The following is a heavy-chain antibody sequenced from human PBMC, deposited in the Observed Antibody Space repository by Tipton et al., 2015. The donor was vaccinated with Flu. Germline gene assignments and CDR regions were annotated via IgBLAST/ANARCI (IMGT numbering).Heavy chain of an antibody. CDR2: IYHSGST. Sequence: TLSLTCAVSGYSISSGYYWGWIRQPPGKGLEWIGSIYHSGSTYYNPSLKSRVTISVDTSKNQFSLKLSSVTAADTAVYYCASLNYCSSTSCYLSPYYYYMDVWGKGTTVTVSS. J-gene: IGHJ6*03. V-gene: IGHV4-38-2*01. CDR1: GYSISSGYY. D-gene: IGHD2-2*01. CDR3: ASLNYCSSTSCYLSPYYYYMDV.